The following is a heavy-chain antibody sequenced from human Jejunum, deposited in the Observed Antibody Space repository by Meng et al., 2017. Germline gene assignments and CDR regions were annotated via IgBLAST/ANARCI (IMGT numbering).Heavy chain of an antibody. CDR3: ARQYPIYV. D-gene: IGHD3-16*01. CDR1: GDSITRGFH. Sequence: SETLSLTCDVSGDSITRGFHGAWIRQPPGKGLEWIGSIHHSGTSFYNTPLRSRVTISMDTSKNQFTLEVTSVTAADTAVYFCARQYPIYVWGQGTLVTVSS. CDR2: IHHSGTS. V-gene: IGHV4-38-2*01. J-gene: IGHJ4*02.